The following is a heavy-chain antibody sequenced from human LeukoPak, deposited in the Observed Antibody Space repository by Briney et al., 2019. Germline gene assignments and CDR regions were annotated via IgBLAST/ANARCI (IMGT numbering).Heavy chain of an antibody. CDR1: GFTFIIFG. CDR2: ISSSSSTI. CDR3: ARGASNWFDP. Sequence: HSGGSLRLSCAASGFTFIIFGMNWVRQAPGKGLEWVSYISSSSSTIYYADSVKGRFTISRDNAKNSLYLKMNSLRAEDTAVYYCARGASNWFDPWGQGTLVTVSS. V-gene: IGHV3-48*01. J-gene: IGHJ5*02.